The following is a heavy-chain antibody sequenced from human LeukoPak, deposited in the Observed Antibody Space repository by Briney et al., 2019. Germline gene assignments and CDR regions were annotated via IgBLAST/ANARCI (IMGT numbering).Heavy chain of an antibody. J-gene: IGHJ4*02. Sequence: PGGSLRLSCAASGFTFSSYGMHWVRQAPGKGLEWVAVISYDGSNKYYADSVKGRFTISRDNSKNTLYLQMNSLRAEDTAVYYCAKDGGYDSSGYYYWGQGTLVTVSS. CDR2: ISYDGSNK. V-gene: IGHV3-30*18. D-gene: IGHD3-22*01. CDR1: GFTFSSYG. CDR3: AKDGGYDSSGYYY.